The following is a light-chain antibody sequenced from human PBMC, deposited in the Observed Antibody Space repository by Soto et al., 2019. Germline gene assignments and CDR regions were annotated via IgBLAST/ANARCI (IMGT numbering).Light chain of an antibody. CDR1: SSDVGAYNY. V-gene: IGLV2-14*01. Sequence: QSVLTQPASVSASPGQSITISCTGTSSDVGAYNYVSWYQQHPGKAPKLMIYEVSNRPSGVSNRFSGSKSGNTASLTISGLQAEDEADYYCSSYIAGSTYAFGTGTKVTVL. CDR3: SSYIAGSTYA. CDR2: EVS. J-gene: IGLJ1*01.